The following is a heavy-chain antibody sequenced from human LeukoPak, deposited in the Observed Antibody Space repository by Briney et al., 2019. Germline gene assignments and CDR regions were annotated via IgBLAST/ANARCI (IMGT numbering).Heavy chain of an antibody. J-gene: IGHJ4*02. CDR1: GSTFTSNY. Sequence: ASVKASCQASGSTFTSNYMHWVRQAPGQGLEWMGIINPSGGSTSYAQKFQGRVTMTRDTSTSTVYMELSSLRSEDTAVYYCARWYSGYDLTGYFDYWGQGTLVTVSS. CDR2: INPSGGST. CDR3: ARWYSGYDLTGYFDY. D-gene: IGHD5-12*01. V-gene: IGHV1-46*01.